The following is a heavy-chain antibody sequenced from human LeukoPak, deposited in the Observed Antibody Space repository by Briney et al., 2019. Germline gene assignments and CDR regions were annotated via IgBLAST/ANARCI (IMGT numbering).Heavy chain of an antibody. D-gene: IGHD2-15*01. CDR1: GFTFSSYG. J-gene: IGHJ4*02. Sequence: GRSLRLSCAASGFTFSSYGMHWVRQAPGKGLEWVAVISYDGSNKYYADSVKGRFTISRDNSKNTLYLQMNGLRAEDTAVYYCAKWSSLGSYWGQGTLVTVSS. V-gene: IGHV3-30*18. CDR2: ISYDGSNK. CDR3: AKWSSLGSY.